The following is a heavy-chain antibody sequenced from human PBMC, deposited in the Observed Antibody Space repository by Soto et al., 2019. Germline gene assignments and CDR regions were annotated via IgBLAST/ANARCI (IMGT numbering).Heavy chain of an antibody. CDR3: SRSGGLDRDFNY. D-gene: IGHD2-15*01. V-gene: IGHV1-69*12. Sequence: QVQLVQSGAEVKKPGSSVKVSCKASGGTFSSDSFSWVRQAPGQGLEWMGGIIPMFDTPIYAQKFQERVTITADESTRTAYMPLSSLRSGHPAVYYCSRSGGLDRDFNYWGQGSLVTVSS. CDR2: IIPMFDTP. CDR1: GGTFSSDS. J-gene: IGHJ4*02.